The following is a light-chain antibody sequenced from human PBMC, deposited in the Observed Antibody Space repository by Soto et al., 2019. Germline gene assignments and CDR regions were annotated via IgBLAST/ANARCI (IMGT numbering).Light chain of an antibody. CDR1: SSDVGGYNY. J-gene: IGLJ2*01. CDR2: GVT. Sequence: QAASVSGSPGQSITISCTGTSSDVGGYNYVSWYQQHPGKAPKLMIYGVTNRPSGVSNRFSGSKSGNTASLTISGLQAEDEADYYCSSYTSSSTLSVVFGGGTKVTVL. CDR3: SSYTSSSTLSVV. V-gene: IGLV2-14*01.